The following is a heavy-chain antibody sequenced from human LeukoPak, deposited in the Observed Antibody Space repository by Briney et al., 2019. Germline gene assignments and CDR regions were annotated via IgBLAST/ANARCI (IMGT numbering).Heavy chain of an antibody. J-gene: IGHJ4*02. Sequence: SVKVSXKASGGTFSSYAISWVRQAPGQGLEWMGRIIPIFGTANYAQKFQGRVTITTDESTSTAYMELSSLRSEDTAVYYCARIEYSSSWYYFDYWGQGTLVTVSS. CDR1: GGTFSSYA. V-gene: IGHV1-69*05. D-gene: IGHD6-13*01. CDR2: IIPIFGTA. CDR3: ARIEYSSSWYYFDY.